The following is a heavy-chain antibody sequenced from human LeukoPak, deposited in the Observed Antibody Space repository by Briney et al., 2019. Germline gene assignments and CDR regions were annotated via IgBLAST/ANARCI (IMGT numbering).Heavy chain of an antibody. CDR2: IHTSGST. CDR3: ARGSYWFDY. CDR1: GGSISTYY. V-gene: IGHV4-4*07. Sequence: SETLSLTCTVSGGSISTYYWTWIRQPAGKGLEWIGRIHTSGSTNYNPSLKSRVTLSVDTSKNRFSLKLNSVTAADTAVYYCARGSYWFDYWGQGTLVTVSS. D-gene: IGHD6-19*01. J-gene: IGHJ5*01.